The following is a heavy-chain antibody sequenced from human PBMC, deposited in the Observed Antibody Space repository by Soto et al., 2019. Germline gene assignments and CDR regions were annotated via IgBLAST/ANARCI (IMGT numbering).Heavy chain of an antibody. CDR1: GYTFTGYF. Sequence: QVQLVQSGAEVKKPGASVKVSCKGSGYTFTGYFIHWVRQAPGQGLEWMGWINPNSGGAAYAQKFQGRVTLTRDTSIGTAYMEMSRLRSDDTAVYYCARESNDYGDYPAYWGQGTLVTVSS. D-gene: IGHD4-17*01. V-gene: IGHV1-2*02. CDR3: ARESNDYGDYPAY. J-gene: IGHJ4*02. CDR2: INPNSGGA.